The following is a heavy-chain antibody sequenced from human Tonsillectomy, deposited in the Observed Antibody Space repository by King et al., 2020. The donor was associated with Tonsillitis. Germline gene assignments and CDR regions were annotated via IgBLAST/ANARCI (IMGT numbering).Heavy chain of an antibody. Sequence: QLQESGPGLVKPSETLSLTCTVSGGSISSSSYYWGCIRQPPGKGLEWMGRIYYSGRTSYNPSLKSRVTISVDTSKNQFSLKLSSVTAADTAVYYCARLVGGISMIVVVIRDAFDIWGQGTMVTVSS. D-gene: IGHD3-22*01. CDR3: ARLVGGISMIVVVIRDAFDI. CDR2: IYYSGRT. V-gene: IGHV4-39*01. CDR1: GGSISSSSYY. J-gene: IGHJ3*02.